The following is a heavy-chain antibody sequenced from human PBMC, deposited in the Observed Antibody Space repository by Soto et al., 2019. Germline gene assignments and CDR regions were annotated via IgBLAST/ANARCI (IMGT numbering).Heavy chain of an antibody. D-gene: IGHD2-8*02. J-gene: IGHJ4*02. CDR3: ARDKLTGLFGY. Sequence: TLSLTCAVSGGSISSGGYSWSWIRQPPGKGLEWIGYIYHSGSTYYNPSLKSRVTISVDTSKNQFSLKLTSVTAADTAVYYCARDKLTGLFGYWGQGTLVTVSS. CDR2: IYHSGST. V-gene: IGHV4-30-2*01. CDR1: GGSISSGGYS.